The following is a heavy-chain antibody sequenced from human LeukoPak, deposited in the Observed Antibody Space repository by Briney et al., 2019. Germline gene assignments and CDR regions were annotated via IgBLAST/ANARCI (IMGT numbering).Heavy chain of an antibody. Sequence: PGGSLRLSCAASGFTFSSYGMHWVRQAPGKGLEWVAFIRYDGSNKYYADSVKGRFTISRDNSKNTLYLQMNSLRAEDTAVYYCAKDSLRKSIVGSTTRGFNDYWGQGTLVTVSS. CDR1: GFTFSSYG. CDR2: IRYDGSNK. CDR3: AKDSLRKSIVGSTTRGFNDY. V-gene: IGHV3-30*02. D-gene: IGHD1-26*01. J-gene: IGHJ4*02.